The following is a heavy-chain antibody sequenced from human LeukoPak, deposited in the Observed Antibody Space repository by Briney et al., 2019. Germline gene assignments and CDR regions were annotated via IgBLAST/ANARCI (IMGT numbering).Heavy chain of an antibody. CDR1: GGSISSGGYY. CDR2: IYYSGST. V-gene: IGHV4-31*03. D-gene: IGHD2-2*01. CDR3: ARGAAPRYCSSTSCYFWFDP. Sequence: PSQTLSLTCTVSGGSISSGGYYWSWIRQHPGKGLEWIGYIYYSGSTNYNPSLKSRVTISVDTSKNQFSLKLSSVTAADTAVYYCARGAAPRYCSSTSCYFWFDPWGQGTLVTVSS. J-gene: IGHJ5*02.